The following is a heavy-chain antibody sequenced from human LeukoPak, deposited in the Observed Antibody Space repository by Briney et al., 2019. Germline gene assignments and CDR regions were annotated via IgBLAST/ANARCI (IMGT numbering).Heavy chain of an antibody. D-gene: IGHD1-26*01. CDR2: ISSTTGYT. V-gene: IGHV3-48*03. CDR1: GFTFSNYE. CDR3: ARDRLVGATTPLY. J-gene: IGHJ4*02. Sequence: GGSLRLSCAASGFTFSNYEFNWVRQAPGKGLEWVSYISSTTGYTNYADSVKGRFTISRDNAKNSLYLQMNSLRAEDTAVYYCARDRLVGATTPLYWGQGTLVTVSS.